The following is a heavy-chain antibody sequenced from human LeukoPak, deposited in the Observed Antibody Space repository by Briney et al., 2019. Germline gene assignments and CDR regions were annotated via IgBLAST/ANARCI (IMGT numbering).Heavy chain of an antibody. CDR2: INPNSGGT. D-gene: IGHD3-3*01. V-gene: IGHV1-2*02. CDR3: ARVVLDFWRGYSLNWFDP. CDR1: GYTFTGYY. J-gene: IGHJ5*02. Sequence: ASVKVSCKASGYTFTGYYMHWVRQAPGQGVEWMGWINPNSGGTNYAQKFQGRVTMTRDTSISTAYMELSRLRSDDTAVYYCARVVLDFWRGYSLNWFDPWGQGTLVTVSS.